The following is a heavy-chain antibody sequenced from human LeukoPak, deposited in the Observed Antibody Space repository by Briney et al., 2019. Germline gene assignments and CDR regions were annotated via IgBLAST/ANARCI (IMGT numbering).Heavy chain of an antibody. CDR3: ARLLSDYFDH. D-gene: IGHD2-21*01. J-gene: IGHJ4*02. CDR1: GGSISDYY. CDR2: IHYNGSN. Sequence: SETLSLTCTVSGGSISDYYYSWIRQPPGKGLEWIGYIHYNGSNNYNPSLKSRVTISIHTSKNQFSMKLSYVPAADTAVYYCARLLSDYFDHWGQGNLVTVSS. V-gene: IGHV4-59*08.